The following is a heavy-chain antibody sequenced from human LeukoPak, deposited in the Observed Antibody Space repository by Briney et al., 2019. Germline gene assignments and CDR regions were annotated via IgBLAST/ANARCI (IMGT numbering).Heavy chain of an antibody. J-gene: IGHJ4*02. D-gene: IGHD5-24*01. CDR2: ISSNGGST. V-gene: IGHV3-64*01. Sequence: GGSLRLSCAASGFTFSSYAMHWVRQAPGKGLEYVSAISSNGGSTYYANSVKGRFTISRDNSKNTLYLQMGSLRAEDMAVYCCARGRGRDGYMAGYWGQGTLVTVSS. CDR1: GFTFSSYA. CDR3: ARGRGRDGYMAGY.